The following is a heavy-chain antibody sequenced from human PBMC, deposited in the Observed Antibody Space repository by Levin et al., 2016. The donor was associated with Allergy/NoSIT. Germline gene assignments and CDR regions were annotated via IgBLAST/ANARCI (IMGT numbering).Heavy chain of an antibody. D-gene: IGHD1-26*01. CDR1: GFSLSTSGMS. Sequence: SGPTLVKPTQTLTLTCTFSGFSLSTSGMSVGWLRQPPGKALEWLALIYWDGDRRYSPSLMSKVTVAKGPSKNQVVLTVNNLDPVDTATYYCAHSEAGATGGALDHWGQGALVTVSS. J-gene: IGHJ4*02. V-gene: IGHV2-5*02. CDR3: AHSEAGATGGALDH. CDR2: IYWDGDR.